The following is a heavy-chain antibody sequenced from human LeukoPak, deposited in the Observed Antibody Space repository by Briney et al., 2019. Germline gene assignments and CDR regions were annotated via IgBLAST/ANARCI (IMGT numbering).Heavy chain of an antibody. D-gene: IGHD3-22*01. V-gene: IGHV3-53*01. CDR3: ARLEVVVVTPGRAAFDI. J-gene: IGHJ3*02. CDR1: GFTVSDNY. Sequence: GGSLRLSCAASGFTVSDNYMSWVRQAPGKGLEWVSIIYSAGSTNYADSVKGRFTISRDNSKNTLYLQMSSLRAEDTAVYYCARLEVVVVTPGRAAFDIWGQGTMVTVSS. CDR2: IYSAGST.